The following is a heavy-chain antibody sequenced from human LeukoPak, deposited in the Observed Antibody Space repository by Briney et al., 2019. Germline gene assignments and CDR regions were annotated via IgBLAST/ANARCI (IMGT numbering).Heavy chain of an antibody. CDR1: GGSFSGYY. CDR3: ARALREGGYYDY. J-gene: IGHJ4*02. CDR2: INHSGST. D-gene: IGHD3-22*01. V-gene: IGHV4-34*01. Sequence: SETLSLTCAVYGGSFSGYYWSWIRQPPGKGLEWIGEINHSGSTNYNPSLKSRVTISVDTSKNQFSLKLSSVTAADTAVYYCARALREGGYYDYWGQGTLVTVSS.